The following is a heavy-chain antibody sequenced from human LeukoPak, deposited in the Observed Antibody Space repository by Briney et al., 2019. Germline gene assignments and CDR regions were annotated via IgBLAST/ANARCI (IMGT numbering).Heavy chain of an antibody. Sequence: ASVKVSCKASGYTFTSYDINWVRQAAGQGLEWMGWMNPNSGNTGYAQKFQGRVTMTRNTSISAAYMELSSLRSEDTAVYYCARERRVGYSYGFGYWGQGTLVTVSS. CDR3: ARERRVGYSYGFGY. CDR2: MNPNSGNT. D-gene: IGHD5-18*01. V-gene: IGHV1-8*01. J-gene: IGHJ4*02. CDR1: GYTFTSYD.